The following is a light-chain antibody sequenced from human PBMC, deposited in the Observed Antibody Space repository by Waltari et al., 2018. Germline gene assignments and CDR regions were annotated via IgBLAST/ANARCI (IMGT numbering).Light chain of an antibody. CDR1: SRDVGGYNY. CDR3: SSYTSSSTLRV. CDR2: DVS. V-gene: IGLV2-14*01. Sequence: QAALTQPASVSGSPGQSITISRTGPSRDVGGYNYVSWYQQHPGKAPKLMIYDVSKRPSGVSNRFSGSKSGNTASLTISGLQAEDEADYYCSSYTSSSTLRVFGGGTKLTVL. J-gene: IGLJ3*02.